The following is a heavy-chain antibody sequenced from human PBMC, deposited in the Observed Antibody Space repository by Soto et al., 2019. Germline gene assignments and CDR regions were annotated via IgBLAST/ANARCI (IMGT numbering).Heavy chain of an antibody. CDR1: GGSISSYY. CDR2: IYYSGST. D-gene: IGHD6-13*01. V-gene: IGHV4-59*08. J-gene: IGHJ4*02. Sequence: QVQLQESGPGLVKPSETLSLTCTVSGGSISSYYWSWIRQPPGKGLDWIGYIYYSGSTTYNPSLKSRVTISVDTSKNQFSLKLSSVTAADTAVYYCARLSWTVGSSWYEFDYWGQGTLVTVSS. CDR3: ARLSWTVGSSWYEFDY.